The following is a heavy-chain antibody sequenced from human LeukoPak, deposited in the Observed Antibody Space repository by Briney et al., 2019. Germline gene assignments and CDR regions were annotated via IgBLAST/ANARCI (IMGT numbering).Heavy chain of an antibody. D-gene: IGHD2-15*01. V-gene: IGHV4-34*01. Sequence: LETLSLTCAVYGGSFSGYYWCWILKPPGKGLEWIGEINHSGSTNYNPSLKSRVTISVDTSKNQFSLKLSSVTAADTAVYYCARLGPGYCSGGSCPRYYYYYYMDVWGKGTTVTVSS. CDR2: INHSGST. J-gene: IGHJ6*03. CDR1: GGSFSGYY. CDR3: ARLGPGYCSGGSCPRYYYYYYMDV.